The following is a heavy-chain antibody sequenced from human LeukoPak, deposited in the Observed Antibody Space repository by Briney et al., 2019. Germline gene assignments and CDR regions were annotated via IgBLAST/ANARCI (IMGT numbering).Heavy chain of an antibody. D-gene: IGHD6-19*01. CDR1: GGSISSYY. V-gene: IGHV4-59*01. CDR3: ARESIAVAGKYFDY. CDR2: IYYSGST. J-gene: IGHJ4*02. Sequence: PSETLSLTCTVSGGSISSYYWSWIRQPPGKGLEWIGYIYYSGSTNYNPSFKGRVTISVDTSKNQFSLKLSSVTAADTAVYYCARESIAVAGKYFDYWGQGTLVTVSS.